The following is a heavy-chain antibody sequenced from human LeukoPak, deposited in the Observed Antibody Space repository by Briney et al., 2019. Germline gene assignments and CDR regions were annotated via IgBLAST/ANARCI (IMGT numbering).Heavy chain of an antibody. D-gene: IGHD3-10*01. Sequence: PSETLSLTCAVYGGSFSGYYWSWIRQPPGKGLEWIGEINHSGSTNYNPSLKSRVTISVDTSKNQFSLKLSSVTVADTAVYYCARERPPYYYGSGSYRAFDIWGQGTMVTVSS. V-gene: IGHV4-34*01. J-gene: IGHJ3*02. CDR3: ARERPPYYYGSGSYRAFDI. CDR1: GGSFSGYY. CDR2: INHSGST.